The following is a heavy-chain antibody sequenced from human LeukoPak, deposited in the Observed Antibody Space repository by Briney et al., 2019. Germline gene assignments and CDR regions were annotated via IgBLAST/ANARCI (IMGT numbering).Heavy chain of an antibody. J-gene: IGHJ4*02. CDR2: IYYRGTT. Sequence: PSETLSLTCTVSGGSTSGYYWNWIRQPPWKGLEWIGYIYYRGTTNYNPSLNSRVTISLDSSKNQFSLKLSSVTAADTAVYYCARGPPRTGRERYFDYWGQGTLVSVSS. CDR3: ARGPPRTGRERYFDY. V-gene: IGHV4-59*01. D-gene: IGHD1-1*01. CDR1: GGSTSGYY.